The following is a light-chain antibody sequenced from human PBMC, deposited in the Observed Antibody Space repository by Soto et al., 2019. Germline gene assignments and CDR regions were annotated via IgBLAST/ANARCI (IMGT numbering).Light chain of an antibody. J-gene: IGLJ1*01. CDR1: TSDVGGYDY. CDR3: CSYAGDFYV. Sequence: QSALTQPRSVSGSPGQSVAISCTGTTSDVGGYDYVSWHQQHPGKAPELIIFDVSERPSGVPDRFSGSKSGNTASLTITGLQAEDEADYFCCSYAGDFYVFGSGTKVTVL. V-gene: IGLV2-11*01. CDR2: DVS.